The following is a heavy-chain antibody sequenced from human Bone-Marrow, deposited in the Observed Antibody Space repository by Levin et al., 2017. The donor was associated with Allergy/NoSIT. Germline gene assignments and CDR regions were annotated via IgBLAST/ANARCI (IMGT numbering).Heavy chain of an antibody. CDR1: KFTFSYYN. CDR2: LKTAEDEK. V-gene: IGHV3-21*06. D-gene: IGHD3-22*01. J-gene: IGHJ6*02. CDR3: ARDIYSSSPLWDGMDV. Sequence: GGSLRLSCAASKFTFSYYNLHWVRQAPGKGLEWVSSLKTAEDEKSYSDSVKGRFTISRDNVRNIMYLQMNSLTDEDTAVYYCARDIYSSSPLWDGMDVWGQGTTVTVSS.